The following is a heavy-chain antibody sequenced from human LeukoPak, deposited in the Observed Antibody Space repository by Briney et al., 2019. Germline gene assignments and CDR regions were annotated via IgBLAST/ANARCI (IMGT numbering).Heavy chain of an antibody. CDR1: GCTFSSYE. D-gene: IGHD2-2*01. V-gene: IGHV3-48*03. Sequence: PGGSLRLSCAASGCTFSSYEMNWVRQAPGKGLEWVSYISSSGSTIYYADSVKGRFTISRDNAKNSLYLQMNSLRAEDTAVYYCARVVPAATGGYFDYWGQGTLVTVPS. CDR2: ISSSGSTI. CDR3: ARVVPAATGGYFDY. J-gene: IGHJ4*02.